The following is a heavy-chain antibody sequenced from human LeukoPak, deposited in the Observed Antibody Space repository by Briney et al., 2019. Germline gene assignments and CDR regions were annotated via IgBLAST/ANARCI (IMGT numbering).Heavy chain of an antibody. D-gene: IGHD6-19*01. CDR1: GFTFSSYW. CDR2: INSDGSST. Sequence: PGGSLRLSCAASGFTFSSYWMHWVRQAPGKGLVWVSRINSDGSSTSYADSVKGRFTISRDNSKNTLYLQMNSLRAEDTAVYYCAKDGVAVAYDAFDIWGQGTMVTVSS. CDR3: AKDGVAVAYDAFDI. J-gene: IGHJ3*02. V-gene: IGHV3-74*01.